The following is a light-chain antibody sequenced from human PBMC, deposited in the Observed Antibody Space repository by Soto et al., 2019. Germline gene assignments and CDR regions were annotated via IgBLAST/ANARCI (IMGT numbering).Light chain of an antibody. CDR2: AAS. V-gene: IGKV3-15*01. CDR3: QQYNNWPYT. J-gene: IGKJ2*01. Sequence: ITITQSPATVSVSPGERGTLSCRASQSVSSNLAWYQQKPGQAPRLLIYAASARATGIPARFSGSGSGTDFTLTISSLQSEDFAVYYCQQYNNWPYTFGQGTKVDI. CDR1: QSVSSN.